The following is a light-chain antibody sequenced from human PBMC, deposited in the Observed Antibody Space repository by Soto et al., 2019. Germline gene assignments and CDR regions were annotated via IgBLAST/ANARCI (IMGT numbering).Light chain of an antibody. CDR3: SSYTSSSRYV. J-gene: IGLJ1*01. Sequence: QSVLTQPACVSVSPGQSITISCTGTSSDVGGYNYVSWYQQHPGKAPKLMIYEVSNRPSGVSNRFSGSKSGNTASLTISGLQAEDEADYYCSSYTSSSRYVFGTGTKVTVL. CDR2: EVS. V-gene: IGLV2-14*01. CDR1: SSDVGGYNY.